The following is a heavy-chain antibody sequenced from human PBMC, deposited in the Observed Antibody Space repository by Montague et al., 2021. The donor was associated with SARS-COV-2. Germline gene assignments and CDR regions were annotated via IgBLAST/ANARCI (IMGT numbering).Heavy chain of an antibody. V-gene: IGHV3-7*03. CDR3: ARVGSSSWYFDY. Sequence: SLRLSCAVSGFTFSSYWMSWVRQAPGKGLEWVANIKQDGSEKYYVDSVKGRFTISRDNAKNSLYLQMNSLRAEDTAVYYCARVGSSSWYFDYWGQGTLVTVSS. D-gene: IGHD6-13*01. CDR1: GFTFSSYW. J-gene: IGHJ4*02. CDR2: IKQDGSEK.